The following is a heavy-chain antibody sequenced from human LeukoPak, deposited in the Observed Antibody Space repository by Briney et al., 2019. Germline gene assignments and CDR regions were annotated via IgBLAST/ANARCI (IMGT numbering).Heavy chain of an antibody. V-gene: IGHV1-24*01. CDR2: FDPEDGET. J-gene: IGHJ4*02. CDR1: GYTLTELS. Sequence: GASVKVSCKVSGYTLTELSMHWVRQAPGKGLEWMGGFDPEDGETIYAQKFQGRVTMTEDTSTDTAYMELSRLRSDDTAVYYCARAHDFWSGYYEVGPGPWGQGTLVTVSS. CDR3: ARAHDFWSGYYEVGPGP. D-gene: IGHD3-3*01.